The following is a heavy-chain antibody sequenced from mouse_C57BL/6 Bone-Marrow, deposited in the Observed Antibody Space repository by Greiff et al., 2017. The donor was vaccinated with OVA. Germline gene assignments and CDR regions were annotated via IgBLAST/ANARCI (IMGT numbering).Heavy chain of an antibody. J-gene: IGHJ4*01. CDR3: ARQRGKIYYGMDY. CDR2: ISSGGSDT. V-gene: IGHV5-6*01. CDR1: GFTFSSYC. Sequence: EVHLMESGGDLVKPGGSLKLSCAASGFTFSSYCMYWVHQTPDKRLEWVATISSGGSDTYYPERVKGRFTISTDNSNNTQYMQLSSLKSEDTAVYFCARQRGKIYYGMDYWGQGTSVTVSS.